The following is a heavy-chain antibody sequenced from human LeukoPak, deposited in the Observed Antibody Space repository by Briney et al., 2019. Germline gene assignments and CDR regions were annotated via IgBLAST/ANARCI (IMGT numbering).Heavy chain of an antibody. J-gene: IGHJ6*03. CDR1: GYTFTGYY. CDR2: IYPNSGGT. D-gene: IGHD5-18*01. V-gene: IGHV1-2*02. CDR3: ARGDTAMVTPFHYYYMDV. Sequence: RASVKVSCKASGYTFTGYYMHWVRQAPGQGLEWMGWIYPNSGGTNYAQKFQGRVTMTRDTSISTAYMELSRLRSDDTAVYYCARGDTAMVTPFHYYYMDVWGKGTTVTISS.